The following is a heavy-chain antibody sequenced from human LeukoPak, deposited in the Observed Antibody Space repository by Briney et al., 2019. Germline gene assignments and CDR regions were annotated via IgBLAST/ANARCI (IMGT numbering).Heavy chain of an antibody. Sequence: GASVKVSCKASGYTFTSYDINWVRQATGQGLEWMGWMNPNSCNTGYAQKFQGGVAMTRNTSISTAYMELSSLRSEDTAVYYCARGSRGIAAAGIYYYYYMDVWGKGTTVTVSS. CDR2: MNPNSCNT. J-gene: IGHJ6*03. V-gene: IGHV1-8*01. CDR3: ARGSRGIAAAGIYYYYYMDV. CDR1: GYTFTSYD. D-gene: IGHD6-13*01.